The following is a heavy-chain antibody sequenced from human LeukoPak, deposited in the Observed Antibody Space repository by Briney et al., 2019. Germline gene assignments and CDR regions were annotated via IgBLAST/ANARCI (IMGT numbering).Heavy chain of an antibody. D-gene: IGHD3-22*01. V-gene: IGHV4-59*01. Sequence: SETLSLTCTVSGGSISGYYCSWIRQPPGRRLEWIRYIHYTGSTDYNPSLKSRVTISVDTSKNQFSLKLSSVTAADTAVYYCARSTYYDSGGYYYHGFDIWGQGTMVTVSS. J-gene: IGHJ3*02. CDR2: IHYTGST. CDR3: ARSTYYDSGGYYYHGFDI. CDR1: GGSISGYY.